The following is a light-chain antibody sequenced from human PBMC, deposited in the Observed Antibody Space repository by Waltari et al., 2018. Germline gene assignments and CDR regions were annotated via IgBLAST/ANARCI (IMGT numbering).Light chain of an antibody. CDR1: QSVSSH. J-gene: IGKJ4*01. V-gene: IGKV3-11*01. CDR3: QHRHNWPLA. Sequence: EIVLTQSPATLFLSPGERATLSCRASQSVSSHLAWYQPKPGQAPRLLVYDASNRATGVPARFSGSGSGTDFTLIISSLEPEDFAVYYCQHRHNWPLAFGGGTKVEIK. CDR2: DAS.